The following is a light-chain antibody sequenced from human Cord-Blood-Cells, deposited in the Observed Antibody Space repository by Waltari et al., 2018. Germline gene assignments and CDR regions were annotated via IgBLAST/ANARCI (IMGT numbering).Light chain of an antibody. Sequence: MQMTQSPSSLSASVADRVTITCRASQSISSHLNWYQQKPGKAPKLLIYAASSWQSGVPSSFSGSGSGADFTLTISSLQPEDFATYYGQQSYRTPPWTFGPGTKVEIK. CDR2: AAS. CDR1: QSISSH. V-gene: IGKV1-39*01. CDR3: QQSYRTPPWT. J-gene: IGKJ1*01.